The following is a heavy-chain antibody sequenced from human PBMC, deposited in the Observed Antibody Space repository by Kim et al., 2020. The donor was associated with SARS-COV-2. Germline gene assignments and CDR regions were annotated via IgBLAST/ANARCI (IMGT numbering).Heavy chain of an antibody. J-gene: IGHJ3*02. CDR3: ASWTGDGYNWAAFDI. Sequence: DSVKGRFTISRDNAKNSLYLQMNSLRAEDTAVYYCASWTGDGYNWAAFDIWGQGTMVTVSS. D-gene: IGHD5-12*01. V-gene: IGHV3-21*01.